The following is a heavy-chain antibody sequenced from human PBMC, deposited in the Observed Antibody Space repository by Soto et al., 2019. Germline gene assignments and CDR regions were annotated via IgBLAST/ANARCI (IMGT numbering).Heavy chain of an antibody. CDR3: ARKSIAAAVNWFDP. CDR1: GGSISSYY. V-gene: IGHV4-59*01. Sequence: SETLSLTCTVSGGSISSYYWSWIRQPPGKGLEWIGYIYYSGSTNYNPSLKSRVTISVDTSKNQFSLKLSSVTAADTAVYYCARKSIAAAVNWFDPWGQGTLVTVSS. J-gene: IGHJ5*02. D-gene: IGHD6-13*01. CDR2: IYYSGST.